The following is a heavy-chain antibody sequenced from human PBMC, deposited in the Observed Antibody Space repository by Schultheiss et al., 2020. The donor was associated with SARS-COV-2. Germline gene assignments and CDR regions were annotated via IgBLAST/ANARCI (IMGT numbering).Heavy chain of an antibody. J-gene: IGHJ4*02. D-gene: IGHD1-14*01. CDR1: GGSFSGYY. CDR3: PRAPPPEQPTPYFDY. CDR2: INHSGST. Sequence: SETLSLTCAVYGGSFSGYYWSWIRQPPGKGLEWIGEINHSGSTNYNPSLKSRVTISVDTSKNQFSLKLSSVTAADTAVYYCPRAPPPEQPTPYFDYWGQGTLVTVSS. V-gene: IGHV4-34*01.